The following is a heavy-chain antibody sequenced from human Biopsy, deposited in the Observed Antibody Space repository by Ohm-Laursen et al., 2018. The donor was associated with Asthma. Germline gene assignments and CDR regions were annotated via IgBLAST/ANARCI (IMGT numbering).Heavy chain of an antibody. Sequence: SSVKVSCKASGYTFTSYAINWLRQAPGQGLEWMGWIATSSGNPTYAQGFTPGRFVFSLDTSVTTAYLQITNLEPEDTAVYYCVRDQAHRDNWFDPWGQGTPVTVSS. D-gene: IGHD1-14*01. CDR2: IATSSGNP. J-gene: IGHJ5*02. CDR3: VRDQAHRDNWFDP. V-gene: IGHV7-4-1*02. CDR1: GYTFTSYA.